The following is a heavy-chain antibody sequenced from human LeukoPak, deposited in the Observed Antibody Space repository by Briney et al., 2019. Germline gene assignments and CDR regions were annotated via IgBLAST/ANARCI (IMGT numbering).Heavy chain of an antibody. D-gene: IGHD5-12*01. Sequence: SETLSLTCTVSGGSINSPFWSWIRQPPGKGLEWIGYIHSTGSTNYNPSLKSRVTISVDTSRNQFSLKLSSVTAADTAVYYCARDGYSGSPLFDYWGRGALVPVSS. V-gene: IGHV4-59*11. CDR2: IHSTGST. CDR3: ARDGYSGSPLFDY. J-gene: IGHJ4*02. CDR1: GGSINSPF.